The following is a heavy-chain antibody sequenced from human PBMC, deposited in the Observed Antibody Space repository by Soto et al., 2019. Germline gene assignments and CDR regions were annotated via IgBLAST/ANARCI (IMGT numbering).Heavy chain of an antibody. D-gene: IGHD6-19*01. CDR2: ISGSGDST. V-gene: IGHV3-23*01. Sequence: EVQLLESGGGLVQPGGSLRLSCAASRFTFSNYAMNWVRQAPGKGLEWVSGISGSGDSTYYADSVKGRFTISRDNSKSTLYLQMNRLRAEDTAVYYCAKSSQWLVLGGWFDPWGQGTLVTVSS. CDR3: AKSSQWLVLGGWFDP. CDR1: RFTFSNYA. J-gene: IGHJ5*02.